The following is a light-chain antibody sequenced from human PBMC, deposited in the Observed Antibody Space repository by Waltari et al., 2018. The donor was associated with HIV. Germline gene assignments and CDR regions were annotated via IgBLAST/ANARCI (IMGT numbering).Light chain of an antibody. Sequence: QSALTQPASVSGSPGQSITISCTGTSSDVGGYNYVSWSQQHPGNAPKLMIYDVSNRPSGVSNRFSRSKSGNTASLTISGLQAEDEADYYCSSYTSSSALYVVFGGGTKLTVL. CDR1: SSDVGGYNY. J-gene: IGLJ2*01. V-gene: IGLV2-14*03. CDR2: DVS. CDR3: SSYTSSSALYVV.